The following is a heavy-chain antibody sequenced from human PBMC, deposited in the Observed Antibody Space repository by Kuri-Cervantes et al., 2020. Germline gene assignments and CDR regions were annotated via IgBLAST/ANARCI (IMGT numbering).Heavy chain of an antibody. CDR1: GGTFSSYA. CDR2: IIPIFGTA. Sequence: SVKVSCKASGGTFSSYAISWVRQAPGQGLEWMGGIIPIFGTANYAQKFQGRVTITADESTSTAYMELSSLRSDDTAVYYCARAAMGSIEFTMVRGGPRFSNYYYYGMDVWGQGTTVTVSS. D-gene: IGHD3-10*01. CDR3: ARAAMGSIEFTMVRGGPRFSNYYYYGMDV. V-gene: IGHV1-69*13. J-gene: IGHJ6*02.